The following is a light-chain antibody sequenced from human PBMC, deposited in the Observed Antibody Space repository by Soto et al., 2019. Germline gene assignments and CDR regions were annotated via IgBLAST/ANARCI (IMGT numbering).Light chain of an antibody. CDR1: QTVNTY. Sequence: DIQMTQSPSSLSASIGDRVTITCRASQTVNTYLHWYQQKPGKAPKLLIYAASSLQSGVPSRFSGSGSGTDFTLTISSLQPEDFATYYCQQSYSTPPTFGQGTKV. CDR2: AAS. V-gene: IGKV1-39*01. J-gene: IGKJ1*01. CDR3: QQSYSTPPT.